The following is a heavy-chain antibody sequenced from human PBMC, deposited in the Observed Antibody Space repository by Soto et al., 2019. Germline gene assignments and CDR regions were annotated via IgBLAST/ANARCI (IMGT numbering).Heavy chain of an antibody. Sequence: GGSLRLSCAASGFPFSSYGMHWVRQAPGKGLEWVAVIWYDGSNKYYADSVKGRFTISRDNSKNTLYLQMNSLRAEDTAVYYCARAQYYYDSSGYYNFDYWGQGTLVTV. CDR3: ARAQYYYDSSGYYNFDY. D-gene: IGHD3-22*01. CDR1: GFPFSSYG. J-gene: IGHJ4*02. V-gene: IGHV3-33*01. CDR2: IWYDGSNK.